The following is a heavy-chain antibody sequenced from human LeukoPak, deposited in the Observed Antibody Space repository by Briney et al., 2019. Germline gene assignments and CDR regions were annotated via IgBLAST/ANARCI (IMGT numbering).Heavy chain of an antibody. CDR1: GGTFSSYA. V-gene: IGHV1-69*13. D-gene: IGHD2-2*01. J-gene: IGHJ6*04. CDR2: IIPIFGTA. Sequence: ASVKVSCKASGGTFSSYAISWVRQAPGQGLEWMGGIIPIFGTANYAQKFQGRVTITADESTSTAYMELSSLRSEDTEVYYCARDCSSTSCYPRYYYYYGMDVWGKGTTVTVSS. CDR3: ARDCSSTSCYPRYYYYYGMDV.